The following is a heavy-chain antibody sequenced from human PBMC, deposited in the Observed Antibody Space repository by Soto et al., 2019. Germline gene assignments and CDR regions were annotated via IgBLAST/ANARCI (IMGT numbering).Heavy chain of an antibody. Sequence: VQLVESGGGLIQPGGSLRLSCAASGFTVSSNHMTWIRQAPGRGPEWVSTIYHGGNTYYADSVKGRFAISRDNSKNMLYLQMNSLRAEDTAVYYCATGVDTAKEGYWGQGTLVTVSS. J-gene: IGHJ4*02. CDR1: GFTVSSNH. V-gene: IGHV3-53*01. CDR3: ATGVDTAKEGY. CDR2: IYHGGNT. D-gene: IGHD5-18*01.